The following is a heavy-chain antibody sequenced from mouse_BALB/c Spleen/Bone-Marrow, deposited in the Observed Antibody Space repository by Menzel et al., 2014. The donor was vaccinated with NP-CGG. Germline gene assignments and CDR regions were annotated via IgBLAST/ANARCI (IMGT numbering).Heavy chain of an antibody. Sequence: EVMLVESGGGLVQPGGSLKLSCATSGFTFSDYYMYWVRQTPEKRLEWVAYISNGGGSTYYPDTVKGRFTISRDNVKNTLYLQMSRLKSEDTAMYYCARRGWYYAMDYWGQGTSVTVSS. D-gene: IGHD2-3*01. CDR3: ARRGWYYAMDY. CDR2: ISNGGGST. J-gene: IGHJ4*01. CDR1: GFTFSDYY. V-gene: IGHV5-12*02.